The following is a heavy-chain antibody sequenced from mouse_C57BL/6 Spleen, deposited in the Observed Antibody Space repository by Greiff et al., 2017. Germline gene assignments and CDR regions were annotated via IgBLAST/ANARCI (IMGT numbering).Heavy chain of an antibody. CDR1: GYSFTGYY. V-gene: IGHV1-42*01. D-gene: IGHD2-4*01. J-gene: IGHJ4*01. CDR3: ARSDDYVYYAMDY. Sequence: EVQLQQSGPELVKPGASVKISCKASGYSFTGYYMNWVKQSPEKSLEWIGEINPSTGGTTYNQKFKAKATLTVDKSSSTAYMQLKSLTSEDSAVYYCARSDDYVYYAMDYWGQGTSVTVSS. CDR2: INPSTGGT.